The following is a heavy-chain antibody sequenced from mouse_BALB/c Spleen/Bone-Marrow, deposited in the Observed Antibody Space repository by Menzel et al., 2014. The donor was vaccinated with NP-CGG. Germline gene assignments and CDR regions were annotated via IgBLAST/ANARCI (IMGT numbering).Heavy chain of an antibody. CDR3: ARDRRDYGKAWYFDV. V-gene: IGHV2-9*02. CDR2: IWAGGST. CDR1: GFSLTSYG. J-gene: IGHJ1*01. Sequence: QVQLKESGPGLVAPSQSLSITCTVSGFSLTSYGVHWVRQPPGKGLEWLEIIWAGGSTNYKSALMSRLSISKDNSKSQVFLKMNSLQTDDTAMYYCARDRRDYGKAWYFDVWGAGTTVTVSS. D-gene: IGHD2-1*01.